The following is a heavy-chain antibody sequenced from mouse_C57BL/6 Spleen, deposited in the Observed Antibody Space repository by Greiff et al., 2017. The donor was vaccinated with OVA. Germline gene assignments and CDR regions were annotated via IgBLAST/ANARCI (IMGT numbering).Heavy chain of an antibody. J-gene: IGHJ2*01. V-gene: IGHV3-1*01. CDR3: ARSNYDYEFDY. CDR1: GYSITSGYD. CDR2: ISYSGST. D-gene: IGHD2-4*01. Sequence: EVQLQQSGPGMVKPSQSLSLTCTVTGYSITSGYDWHWIRHFPGNKLEWMGYISYSGSTNYNPSLKSRISITHDTSKNHFFLKLNSVTTENTATYYCARSNYDYEFDYWGQGNTRTVSS.